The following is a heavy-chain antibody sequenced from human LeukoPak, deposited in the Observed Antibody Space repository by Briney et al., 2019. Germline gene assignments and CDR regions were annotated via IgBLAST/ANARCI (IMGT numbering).Heavy chain of an antibody. D-gene: IGHD2/OR15-2a*01. CDR1: GFSFSSYS. CDR2: ISSSSVTI. V-gene: IGHV3-48*02. CDR3: ARDFSAAFDI. Sequence: PGGPLRLSCAASGFSFSSYSMNWVRQAPGKGLEWVSHISSSSVTINYADSVKGRFTISRDNAKNSLYLQMNSLGDEDTAIYYCARDFSAAFDIWGQGTMVTVSS. J-gene: IGHJ3*02.